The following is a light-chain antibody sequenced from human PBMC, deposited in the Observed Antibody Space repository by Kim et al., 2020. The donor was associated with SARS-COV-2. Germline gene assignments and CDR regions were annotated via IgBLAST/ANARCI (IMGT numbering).Light chain of an antibody. CDR2: DNN. Sequence: GQGVTNSCSGNSSNIGNNYVSWYQQFPGTAPKLLIYDNNKRPSGIPDRFSGSKSGTSATLGITGLQTGDEAVYHCGTWDTSLTAGVFGGGTQLTVL. J-gene: IGLJ2*01. CDR3: GTWDTSLTAGV. V-gene: IGLV1-51*01. CDR1: SSNIGNNY.